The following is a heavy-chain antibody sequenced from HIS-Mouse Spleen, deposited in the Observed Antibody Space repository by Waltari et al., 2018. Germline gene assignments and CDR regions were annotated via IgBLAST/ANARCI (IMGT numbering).Heavy chain of an antibody. D-gene: IGHD6-13*01. CDR2: IYYSGST. V-gene: IGHV4-39*07. CDR1: GCPIRSSSYS. J-gene: IGHJ2*01. Sequence: QLQLQESGPGLVKPSETLSLTCTVSGCPIRSSSYSWGWIRQPPGKGLEWIGSIYYSGSTYYDPSLKSRVTISVDTSKNQFSLKLSSVTAADTAVYYCAREIPYSSSWYDWYFDLWGRGTLVTVSS. CDR3: AREIPYSSSWYDWYFDL.